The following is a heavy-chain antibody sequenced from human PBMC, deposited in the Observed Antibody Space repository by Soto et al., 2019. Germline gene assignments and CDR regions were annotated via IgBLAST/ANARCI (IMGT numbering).Heavy chain of an antibody. CDR3: ARGYSYGYRVDPFDI. CDR2: IYYSGST. Sequence: QLQLQESGPGLVKPSETLSLTCTVSGGSISSSSYYWGWIRQPPGKGLEWIGSIYYSGSTYYNPSLKSRVTISVDTSKNQFSLKLSSVTAADTAVYYCARGYSYGYRVDPFDIWGQGTMVTVSP. V-gene: IGHV4-39*01. D-gene: IGHD5-18*01. J-gene: IGHJ3*02. CDR1: GGSISSSSYY.